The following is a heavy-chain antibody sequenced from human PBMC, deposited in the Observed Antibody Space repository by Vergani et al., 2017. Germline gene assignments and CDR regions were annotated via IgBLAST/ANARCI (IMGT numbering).Heavy chain of an antibody. J-gene: IGHJ4*02. CDR1: GFSFSSYG. D-gene: IGHD6-19*01. CDR3: ARPRWGRILDIAVLGGGFNS. CDR2: IWYDGSKT. Sequence: QVQLVESGGGVVQPGRSLRLSCAASGFSFSSYGMHWVRQAPGKGLVWVAAIWYDGSKTYYADSVKGRFTISRDNSKDTLFLQMNSLRAADTAVYYCARPRWGRILDIAVLGGGFNSWGQGTLVTVSS. V-gene: IGHV3-33*01.